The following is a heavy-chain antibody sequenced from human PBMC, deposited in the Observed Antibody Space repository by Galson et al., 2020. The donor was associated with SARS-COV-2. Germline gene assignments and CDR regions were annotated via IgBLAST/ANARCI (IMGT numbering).Heavy chain of an antibody. CDR1: GYTFNDYY. J-gene: IGHJ6*03. D-gene: IGHD2-2*03. Sequence: ASVNVSCKASGYTFNDYYMHWVRQAPGQGLDWVGRINPKSGGTNYAQKFQGRVTMTRDTSISTAYMELSRLRSDETAVYYCARSWIRAGYYYMDVWGKGTTVTISS. CDR2: INPKSGGT. CDR3: ARSWIRAGYYYMDV. V-gene: IGHV1-2*06.